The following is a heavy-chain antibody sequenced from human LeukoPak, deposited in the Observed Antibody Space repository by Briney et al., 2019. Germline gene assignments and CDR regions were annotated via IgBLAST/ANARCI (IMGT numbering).Heavy chain of an antibody. CDR2: IYHSGST. D-gene: IGHD3-22*01. V-gene: IGHV4-38-2*02. CDR1: GYSISSGYY. J-gene: IGHJ4*02. Sequence: PSETLSLTCTVSGYSISSGYYWGWIRQPPVKGLEWIGSIYHSGSTYYNPSLKSRVTISVDTSKNQFSLKLSSVTAADTAVYYCARDRRGYDSSGYYFDYWGQGTLVTVSS. CDR3: ARDRRGYDSSGYYFDY.